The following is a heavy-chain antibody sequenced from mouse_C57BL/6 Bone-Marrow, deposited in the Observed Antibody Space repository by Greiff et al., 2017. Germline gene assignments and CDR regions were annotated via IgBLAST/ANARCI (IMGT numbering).Heavy chain of an antibody. CDR1: GFTFSDFY. V-gene: IGHV7-1*01. Sequence: EVQGVESGGGLVQSGRSLRLSCATSGFTFSDFYMEWVRQAPGKGLEWISASRNKANDYTTEYSASVKGRFIVSRDTSQSILYLQMNALRAEDTAIYYCARGSSYGRYFDVWGTGTTVTVSS. CDR2: SRNKANDYTT. J-gene: IGHJ1*03. D-gene: IGHD1-1*01. CDR3: ARGSSYGRYFDV.